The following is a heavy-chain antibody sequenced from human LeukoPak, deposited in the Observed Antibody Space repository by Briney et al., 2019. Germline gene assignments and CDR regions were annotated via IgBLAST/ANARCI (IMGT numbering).Heavy chain of an antibody. D-gene: IGHD1-1*01. CDR1: GYTFTSYG. CDR3: AKERGDTEMHERGQVYNWFDP. V-gene: IGHV1-18*01. J-gene: IGHJ5*02. Sequence: GASVKVSCKASGYTFTSYGISWVRQAPGQGLEWMGWISAYNGNTNYAQKLQGRVTMTRDTSTSTVYMELSSLRTEDTAVYYCAKERGDTEMHERGQVYNWFDPWGQGTPVTVSS. CDR2: ISAYNGNT.